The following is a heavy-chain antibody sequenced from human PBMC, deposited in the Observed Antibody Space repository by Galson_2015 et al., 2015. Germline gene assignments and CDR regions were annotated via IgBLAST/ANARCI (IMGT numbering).Heavy chain of an antibody. D-gene: IGHD3-16*01. CDR1: GLTVSSND. V-gene: IGHV3-53*01. J-gene: IGHJ4*02. CDR3: ATIKVGGLIQNYFDY. CDR2: IYSGGKA. Sequence: SLRLSCAASGLTVSSNDMSWVRQAPGKGLEWVSTIYSGGKAYYADSVKGRFTISGDNVKNTLYLQMSSLRVEDTAVYYCATIKVGGLIQNYFDYWGRGALVTVSS.